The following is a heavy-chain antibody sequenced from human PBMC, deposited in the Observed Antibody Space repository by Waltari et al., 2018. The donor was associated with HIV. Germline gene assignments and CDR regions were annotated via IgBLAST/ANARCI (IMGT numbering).Heavy chain of an antibody. J-gene: IGHJ4*02. Sequence: EVQLLESGGGLVQPGGSLRLSCAASGFTFEGYAMTWVRLAPGEGMGWVSGMSGSVGRTFYADSVKGRFAISRDNSKNTLYLQMNTLRAEDTAVYYCAKFRGSGSDYWGQGAQVTVSS. CDR3: AKFRGSGSDY. CDR2: MSGSVGRT. CDR1: GFTFEGYA. V-gene: IGHV3-23*01. D-gene: IGHD3-10*01.